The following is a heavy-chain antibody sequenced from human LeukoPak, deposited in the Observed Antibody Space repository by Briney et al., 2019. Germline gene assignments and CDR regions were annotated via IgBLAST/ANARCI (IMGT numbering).Heavy chain of an antibody. CDR2: IIPIFGTA. J-gene: IGHJ4*02. CDR1: GGTFSSYA. Sequence: SVKVSCKASGGTFSSYAISWVRQAPGQGLEWMGRIIPIFGTANYAQKFQGRVTITTDESTSTAYMELSSLRSEDTAVYYCARDGPVGSSSSSYWGQGTLVTVSS. D-gene: IGHD6-6*01. V-gene: IGHV1-69*05. CDR3: ARDGPVGSSSSSY.